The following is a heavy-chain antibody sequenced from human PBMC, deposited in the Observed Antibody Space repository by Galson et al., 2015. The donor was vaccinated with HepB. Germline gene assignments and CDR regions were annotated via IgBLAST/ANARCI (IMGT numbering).Heavy chain of an antibody. J-gene: IGHJ4*02. V-gene: IGHV3-30*18. Sequence: SLRLSCAASRVTFSTYGMHWVRQAPGKGLEWLAVILYDGSDKRYAGSVRGRFTISRDNSKNTLYLQMNSLRTDDTAIYYCAKGGEKEGSGSHFDYWGRGTLVTVSS. CDR2: ILYDGSDK. CDR3: AKGGEKEGSGSHFDY. D-gene: IGHD3-10*01. CDR1: RVTFSTYG.